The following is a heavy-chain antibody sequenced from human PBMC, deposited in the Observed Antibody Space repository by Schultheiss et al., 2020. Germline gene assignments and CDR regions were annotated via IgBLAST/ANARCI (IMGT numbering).Heavy chain of an antibody. V-gene: IGHV1-2*06. J-gene: IGHJ4*02. Sequence: ASVKVSCKASGYTFTSYYMHWVRQATGQGLEWMGRINPNSGGTNYAQKFQGRVTMTRDTSISTAYMELSRLRSDDTAVYYCARVRSSYGDYWGQGTLVTVSA. D-gene: IGHD6-6*01. CDR3: ARVRSSYGDY. CDR1: GYTFTSYY. CDR2: INPNSGGT.